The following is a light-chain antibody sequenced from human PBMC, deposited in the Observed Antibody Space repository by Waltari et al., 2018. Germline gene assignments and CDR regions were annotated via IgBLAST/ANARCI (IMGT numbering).Light chain of an antibody. Sequence: SYEVTQPPSVSVSPGQTASITCSGAKLSEEYVSWYQQKPGQSPVVVIYEDDDRPSGSPERFSGSNFGNTATLTISGTQAMDEADYYCQAWDGSSSTVVFGGGTKVIVL. CDR1: KLSEEY. CDR3: QAWDGSSSTVV. J-gene: IGLJ2*01. V-gene: IGLV3-1*01. CDR2: EDD.